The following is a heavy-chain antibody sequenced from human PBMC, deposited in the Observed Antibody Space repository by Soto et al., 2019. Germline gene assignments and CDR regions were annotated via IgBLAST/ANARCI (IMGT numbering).Heavy chain of an antibody. CDR1: GYTFTRYG. Sequence: QVQLVQTGAEVKKPGASVKVSCKASGYTFTRYGISWVRQPPGQGLEWMGWISAYNGNTNYAQRLQGRVTMTTDTSTSTAYMELRSVRSNHTAVYVCARDRTVTTWNNFDFRGHGTQVTGCS. CDR2: ISAYNGNT. V-gene: IGHV1-18*01. D-gene: IGHD4-4*01. J-gene: IGHJ4*01. CDR3: ARDRTVTTWNNFDF.